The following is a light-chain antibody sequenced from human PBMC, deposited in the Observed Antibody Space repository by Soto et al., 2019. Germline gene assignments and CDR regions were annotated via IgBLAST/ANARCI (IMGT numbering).Light chain of an antibody. Sequence: QSALTQPASVSGSPGQSISISCTGASSDVGAYIYVSWYQQHPGKAPKLIFYDVGNRPSGVSNRFSGSKSGNTASLTISGLQAEDEDDYYCSSYTTSTTWVFGGGTKLTVL. J-gene: IGLJ3*02. CDR1: SSDVGAYIY. V-gene: IGLV2-14*03. CDR2: DVG. CDR3: SSYTTSTTWV.